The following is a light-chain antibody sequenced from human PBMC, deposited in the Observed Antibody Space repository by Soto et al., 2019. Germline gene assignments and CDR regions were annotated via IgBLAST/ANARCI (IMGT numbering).Light chain of an antibody. V-gene: IGLV2-8*01. CDR2: EVS. CDR3: SSYVDSNTFV. J-gene: IGLJ1*01. Sequence: SVLTQLPPASGSPGQSVNISCTGTSSDVGGYNSVSWYQQHPGKAPKLMIYEVSERPSGVPDRFSGSKSSNTASLTVSGPQAEDDSHYYCSSYVDSNTFVLGTG. CDR1: SSDVGGYNS.